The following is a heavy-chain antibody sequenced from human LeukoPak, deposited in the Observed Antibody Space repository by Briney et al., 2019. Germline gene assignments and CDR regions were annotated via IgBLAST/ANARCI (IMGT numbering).Heavy chain of an antibody. V-gene: IGHV4-59*08. CDR3: ARLGGATSPFGY. Sequence: SETLSLTCTVSGGSISSYYWSWIRQPPGKGLEWIGYIYYTGNTNYNPSLKSRVTISVDTSKNQFSLNLSSATAADTAIYYCARLGGATSPFGYWGQGTLVTVSS. D-gene: IGHD1-26*01. CDR2: IYYTGNT. CDR1: GGSISSYY. J-gene: IGHJ4*02.